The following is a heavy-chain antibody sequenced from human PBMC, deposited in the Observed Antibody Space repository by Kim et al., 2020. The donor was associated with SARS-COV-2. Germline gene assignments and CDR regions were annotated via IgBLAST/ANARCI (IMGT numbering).Heavy chain of an antibody. V-gene: IGHV4-39*01. CDR3: ARHAYVLTYYWCFDL. D-gene: IGHD3-16*01. Sequence: NPSLKRRVTISVDTSKNQFSLKLSSVTAADTAVYYCARHAYVLTYYWCFDLWGRGTLDTVSS. J-gene: IGHJ2*01.